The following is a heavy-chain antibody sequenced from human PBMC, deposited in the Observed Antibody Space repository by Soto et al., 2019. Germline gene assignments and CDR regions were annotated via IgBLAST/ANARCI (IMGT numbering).Heavy chain of an antibody. J-gene: IGHJ4*02. Sequence: GASLRLSCAASGFTFSSYAMNCVRQAPGKGLEWFSAISGSGVSTYYADSVKGRFTISRDNSKNTLYLQMNSLRAEDTAVYYCARDHDSSVWGQGTLVTVSS. CDR3: ARDHDSSV. CDR1: GFTFSSYA. CDR2: ISGSGVST. D-gene: IGHD6-6*01. V-gene: IGHV3-23*01.